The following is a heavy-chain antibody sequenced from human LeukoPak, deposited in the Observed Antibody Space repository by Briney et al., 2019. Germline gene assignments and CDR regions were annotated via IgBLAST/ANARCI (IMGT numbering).Heavy chain of an antibody. Sequence: SETLSLTCTVSGGSISSSSYYWGWIRQPPGKGLEWIGSIYYSGSTYYNPSLKSRVTISVDTSKNQFSLKLSSVTAADTAVYYCARGGSVTVTFDYWGQGTLVTVS. V-gene: IGHV4-39*01. J-gene: IGHJ4*02. CDR2: IYYSGST. D-gene: IGHD3-10*01. CDR3: ARGGSVTVTFDY. CDR1: GGSISSSSYY.